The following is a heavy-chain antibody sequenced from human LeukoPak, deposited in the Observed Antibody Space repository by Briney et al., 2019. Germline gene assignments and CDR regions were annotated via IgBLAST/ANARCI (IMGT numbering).Heavy chain of an antibody. Sequence: PGGSLRLSCAASGFTFSSFAMNWVRQAPGKGLEWVSTMSGDATSTYYADSVKGRFTISRDNSKNTLYLQMNSLRAEDTAVYYCAKRTSGSGWYSSDYWGQGTLVTVSS. V-gene: IGHV3-23*01. CDR3: AKRTSGSGWYSSDY. CDR2: MSGDATST. D-gene: IGHD6-13*01. J-gene: IGHJ4*02. CDR1: GFTFSSFA.